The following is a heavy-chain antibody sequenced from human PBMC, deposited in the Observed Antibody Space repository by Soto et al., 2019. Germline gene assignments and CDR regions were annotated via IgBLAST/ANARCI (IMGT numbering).Heavy chain of an antibody. J-gene: IGHJ3*02. Sequence: QVQLVESGGGVVQPGRSLRLSCAASGFTFSSYGMHWVRQAPGKGLEWVAVIWYDGSNKYYADSVKGRFTISTDNSKNTLYLQMNSLSAEDTAVYYCARDGITAMVHRDAFDIWGQGTIVTVSS. D-gene: IGHD5-18*01. CDR2: IWYDGSNK. CDR3: ARDGITAMVHRDAFDI. CDR1: GFTFSSYG. V-gene: IGHV3-33*01.